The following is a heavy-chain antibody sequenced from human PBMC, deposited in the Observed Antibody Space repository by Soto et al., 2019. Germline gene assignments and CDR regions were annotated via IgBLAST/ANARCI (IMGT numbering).Heavy chain of an antibody. Sequence: PGGSLRLSCAASGFTFSSYCIHWVRQAPCKGLEWVAVISYDGSNKYYADSVKGRFTISRDNSKNTLYLQMNSLRAEDTAVYYCAKESYSRGFWSGYYFDYYYYGMDVLGQWTTVTVSS. D-gene: IGHD3-3*01. J-gene: IGHJ6*02. CDR2: ISYDGSNK. CDR3: AKESYSRGFWSGYYFDYYYYGMDV. CDR1: GFTFSSYC. V-gene: IGHV3-30*18.